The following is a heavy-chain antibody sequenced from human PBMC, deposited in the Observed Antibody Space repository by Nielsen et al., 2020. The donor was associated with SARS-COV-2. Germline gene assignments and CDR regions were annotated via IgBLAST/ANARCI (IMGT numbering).Heavy chain of an antibody. CDR2: ISYDGSNK. D-gene: IGHD5-18*01. CDR3: AKGRVRGYSYGHPLYYYYGMDV. CDR1: GFPFSSYG. Sequence: GESLKISCAASGFPFSSYGMHWVRQAPGKGLEWVAVISYDGSNKYYADSVKGRFTISRDNSKNTLYLQMNSLRAEDTAVYYCAKGRVRGYSYGHPLYYYYGMDVWGQGTTVTVSS. V-gene: IGHV3-30*18. J-gene: IGHJ6*02.